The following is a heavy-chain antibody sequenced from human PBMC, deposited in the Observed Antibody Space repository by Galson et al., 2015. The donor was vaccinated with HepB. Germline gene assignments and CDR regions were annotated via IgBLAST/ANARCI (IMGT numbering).Heavy chain of an antibody. Sequence: SVKVSCKASGGTFSSYAISWVRQAPGQGLEWMGWINTNTGNPTYAQGFTGRFVFSLDTSVSTAYLQISSLKAEDTAVYYCARVRIADAVTQPDYFCGTDDRRPATTVTVSS. CDR3: ARVRIADAVTQPDYFCGTDD. V-gene: IGHV7-4-1*02. CDR1: GGTFSSYA. CDR2: INTNTGNP. J-gene: IGHJ6*02. D-gene: IGHD6-13*01.